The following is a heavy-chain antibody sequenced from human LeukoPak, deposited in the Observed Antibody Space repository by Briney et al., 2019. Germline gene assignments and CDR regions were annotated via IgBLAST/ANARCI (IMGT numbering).Heavy chain of an antibody. D-gene: IGHD2-15*01. CDR3: ARDYCSGPKCYFIDY. Sequence: PGGSLRLSCAASGFTFSNYSMNWVRQAPGKGLEWVSYITSSSTGYYAGSVKGRFTISRDNAKNSLFLQMNSLRAEDTAVYYCARDYCSGPKCYFIDYWGQGALVTVSS. CDR1: GFTFSNYS. J-gene: IGHJ4*02. CDR2: ITSSSTG. V-gene: IGHV3-48*04.